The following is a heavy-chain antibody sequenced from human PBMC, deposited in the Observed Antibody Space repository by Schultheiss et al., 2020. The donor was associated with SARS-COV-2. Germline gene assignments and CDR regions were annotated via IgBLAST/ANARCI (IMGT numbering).Heavy chain of an antibody. CDR1: GFTFSSYA. J-gene: IGHJ6*02. CDR2: ISGSGGST. Sequence: GGSLRLSCAASGFTFSSYAMSWVRQAPGKGLEWVSAISGSGGSTYYADSVKGRFTISRDNSKNTLYLQMNSLRAEDTAVYYCAKARGSGNSGRGVYYYGMDVWGQGTTVTVSS. D-gene: IGHD3-10*01. V-gene: IGHV3-23*01. CDR3: AKARGSGNSGRGVYYYGMDV.